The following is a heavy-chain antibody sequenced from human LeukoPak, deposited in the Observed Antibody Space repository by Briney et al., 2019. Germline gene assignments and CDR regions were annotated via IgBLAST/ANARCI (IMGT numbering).Heavy chain of an antibody. CDR3: ARGTQGPLFDY. CDR1: GYSISSGYY. CDR2: IYHSGST. D-gene: IGHD3/OR15-3a*01. J-gene: IGHJ4*02. Sequence: SETLSLTCTVSGYSISSGYYWGWLRQPPGKGLEWIGSIYHSGSTYYNPSLKSRVTISVDKSKNQFSLKLSSVTAADTAVYYCARGTQGPLFDYWGQGTLVTVSS. V-gene: IGHV4-38-2*02.